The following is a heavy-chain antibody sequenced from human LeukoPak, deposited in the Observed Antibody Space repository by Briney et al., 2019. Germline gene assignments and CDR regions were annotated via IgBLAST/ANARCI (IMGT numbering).Heavy chain of an antibody. CDR1: GYTFTSYG. D-gene: IGHD4-17*01. CDR2: INPNSGGT. V-gene: IGHV1-2*02. CDR3: ASTTVTDAFDI. Sequence: GGSVKVSCKASGYTFTSYGISWVRQAPGQGLEWMGWINPNSGGTNYAQKFQGRVTMTRDTSISTAYMELSRLRSDDTAVYYCASTTVTDAFDIWGQGTMVTVSS. J-gene: IGHJ3*02.